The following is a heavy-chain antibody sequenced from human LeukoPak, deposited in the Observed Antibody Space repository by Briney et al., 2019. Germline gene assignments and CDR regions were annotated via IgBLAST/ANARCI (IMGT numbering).Heavy chain of an antibody. J-gene: IGHJ4*02. CDR2: ISSSSYI. CDR1: GFTFSSYS. D-gene: IGHD4/OR15-4a*01. V-gene: IGHV3-21*01. CDR3: ARLTIGQTRTFDY. Sequence: GGSLRLSCAASGFTFSSYSMNWVRQAPGKGLEWVSSISSSSYIYYADSVKGRFTISRDNAKNSLYLQMNSLRAEDTAVYYCARLTIGQTRTFDYWGQGTLVTVSS.